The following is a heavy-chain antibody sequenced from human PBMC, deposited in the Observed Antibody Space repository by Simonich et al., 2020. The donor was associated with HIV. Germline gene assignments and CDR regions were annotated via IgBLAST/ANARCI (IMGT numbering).Heavy chain of an antibody. CDR2: SGTT. Sequence: QLQLQESGPGLVKPSETLALTCTASGGANSICSYYWGWILHAPGKGSVGIGCSDYWSCIRQHPGRGLGLIGSRNSSGTTYYNPSLKSRGTISVDTSKNQFSLNLSSVTAADTAVYYCARYYGGNTEVDYWGQGTLVTVSS. CDR1: GANSICSYYWGWILHAPGKGSVGIGCSD. V-gene: IGHV4-39*05. J-gene: IGHJ4*02. D-gene: IGHD3-10*01. CDR3: ARYYGGNTEVDY.